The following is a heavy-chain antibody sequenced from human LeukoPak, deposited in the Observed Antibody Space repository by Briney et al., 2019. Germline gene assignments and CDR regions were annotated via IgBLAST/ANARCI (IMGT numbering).Heavy chain of an antibody. Sequence: SETLSLTCAGYGGSFSGYYWSWIRQPPGKGLEWIGEINHSGSTNYNPSLKSRVTISVDTSKNQFSLKLSSVTAADTAVYYCARDRTEITVRGSHNWFDPWGQGTLVTVSS. D-gene: IGHD4-11*01. CDR3: ARDRTEITVRGSHNWFDP. V-gene: IGHV4-34*01. CDR2: INHSGST. J-gene: IGHJ5*02. CDR1: GGSFSGYY.